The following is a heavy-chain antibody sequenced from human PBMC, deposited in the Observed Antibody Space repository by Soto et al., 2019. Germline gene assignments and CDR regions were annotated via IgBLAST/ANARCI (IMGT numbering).Heavy chain of an antibody. CDR1: GYTFTSYA. V-gene: IGHV1-3*01. D-gene: IGHD2-15*01. CDR2: INAGNVNT. CDR3: ASSAGGYYYYMDF. J-gene: IGHJ6*03. Sequence: QVWLVQSGAEVKKPGASVKVSCKASGYTFTSYAMHWVRQAPGQRLEWMGWINAGNVNTKYSQKLQRIVTVTRDTSASTAHMELSSLRSEATAVYYCASSAGGYYYYMDFWGERTTVTVSS.